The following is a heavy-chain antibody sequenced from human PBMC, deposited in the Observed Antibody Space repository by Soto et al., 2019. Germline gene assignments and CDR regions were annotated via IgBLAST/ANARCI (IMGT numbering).Heavy chain of an antibody. CDR3: ARGYKSAGGRET. CDR1: GYTFATYA. CDR2: INPATGNT. D-gene: IGHD1-20*01. V-gene: IGHV1-3*01. Sequence: QVQLVQSGAEVKKPGASVKVSCKASGYTFATYAIHWVRQAPGEGLEWMGWINPATGNTEYSEKFQDRVTLTRDTSATKAYMKLRGLRFKDTYFYYCARGYKSAGGRETWGQGTLVTVSS. J-gene: IGHJ5*02.